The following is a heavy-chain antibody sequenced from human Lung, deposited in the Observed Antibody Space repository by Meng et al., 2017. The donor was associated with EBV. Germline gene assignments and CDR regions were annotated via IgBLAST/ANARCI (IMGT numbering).Heavy chain of an antibody. V-gene: IGHV7-4-1*02. CDR3: ARGSLEADEDPG. Sequence: QGQRVQSGSELKKPGASVKVSCKASGYTFSTYTINWVRQAHGRGLEWMGWISTNTGTPTYTQGFTGRFVFSLDTSVSTAYLQISSLKTDDTAVYYCARGSLEADEDPGWGQGTLVTVSS. CDR2: ISTNTGTP. CDR1: GYTFSTYT. J-gene: IGHJ4*02. D-gene: IGHD6-13*01.